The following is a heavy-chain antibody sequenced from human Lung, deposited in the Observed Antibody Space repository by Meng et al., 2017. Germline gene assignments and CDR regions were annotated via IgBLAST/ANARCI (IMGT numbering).Heavy chain of an antibody. CDR1: GGSISSSHYY. CDR3: ARGQKGYFDL. J-gene: IGHJ2*01. V-gene: IGHV4-30-4*01. Sequence: QVHLEESCRVLVKPSQTLFLTCTVSGGSISSSHYYWSWIRQPPGKGLEWSWHIYNSASTYYNPSLKSRITISVDTSKNQFSLKLSSVTAADTAVYYCARGQKGYFDLWGRGTLVTVSS. CDR2: IYNSAST.